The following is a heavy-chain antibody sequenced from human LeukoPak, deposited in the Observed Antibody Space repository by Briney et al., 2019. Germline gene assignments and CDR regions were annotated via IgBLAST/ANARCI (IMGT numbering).Heavy chain of an antibody. CDR1: GYTFTSYG. D-gene: IGHD3-16*01. CDR2: ISAYNGNT. J-gene: IGHJ3*02. CDR3: ARDSRAYDYVWGRPRRTSFDI. V-gene: IGHV1-18*01. Sequence: ASVKVSCKASGYTFTSYGISWVRQAPGQGLEWMGWISAYNGNTNYAQKLQGRVTMTTDTSTSTAYMELRSLRSDDTTVYYCARDSRAYDYVWGRPRRTSFDIWGQGTMVTVSS.